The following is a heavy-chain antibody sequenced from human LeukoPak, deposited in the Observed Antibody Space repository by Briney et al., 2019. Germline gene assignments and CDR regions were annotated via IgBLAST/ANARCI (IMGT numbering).Heavy chain of an antibody. D-gene: IGHD2-15*01. CDR2: IYHSGST. V-gene: IGHV4-30-2*01. CDR3: ARVIGILCSGGSCYSSTNYYFDY. CDR1: GGSISSGGYY. Sequence: SETLSLTCTVSGGSISSGGYYWSWIRQPPGKGLEWIGYIYHSGSTYYNPSLKSRVTISVDRSKNQFSLKLSSVTAADTAVYYCARVIGILCSGGSCYSSTNYYFDYWGQGTLVTVSS. J-gene: IGHJ4*02.